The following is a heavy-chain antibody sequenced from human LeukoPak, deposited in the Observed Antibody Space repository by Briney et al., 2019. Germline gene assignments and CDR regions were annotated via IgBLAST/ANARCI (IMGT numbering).Heavy chain of an antibody. CDR1: GFTFSSYW. CDR2: IKQDGTEK. D-gene: IGHD3-10*02. Sequence: GALRLSCAASGFTFSSYWLSWVRQAPGKGLEWVASIKQDGTEKHYVDSVKGRFTISRDNAKKLVYLQMNSLTAEDTAVYYCAELGITMIGGVWGKGTTVTISS. V-gene: IGHV3-7*01. CDR3: AELGITMIGGV. J-gene: IGHJ6*04.